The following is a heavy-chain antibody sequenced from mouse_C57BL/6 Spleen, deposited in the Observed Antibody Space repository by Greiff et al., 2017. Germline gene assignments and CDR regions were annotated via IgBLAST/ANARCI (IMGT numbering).Heavy chain of an antibody. Sequence: QVQLKESGAELVKPGASVKISCKASGYAFSSYWMNWVKQRPGKGLEWIGQIYPGDGDTNYNGKFKGKATLTADKSSSTAYMQLSSLTSEDSAVYFCARSGITTVVARNYYAMDYWGQGTSVTVSS. CDR1: GYAFSSYW. J-gene: IGHJ4*01. CDR2: IYPGDGDT. V-gene: IGHV1-80*01. D-gene: IGHD1-1*01. CDR3: ARSGITTVVARNYYAMDY.